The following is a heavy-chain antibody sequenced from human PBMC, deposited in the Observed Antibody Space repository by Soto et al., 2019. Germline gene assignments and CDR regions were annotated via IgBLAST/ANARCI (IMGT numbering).Heavy chain of an antibody. D-gene: IGHD6-13*01. V-gene: IGHV1-8*01. CDR3: ARSATVIAAAGRGRGYYYYGMDV. CDR2: MNPNSGNT. CDR1: GYTFTSYD. J-gene: IGHJ6*02. Sequence: QVQLVQSGAEVKKPGASVKVSCKASGYTFTSYDINWVRQATGQGLEWMGWMNPNSGNTGYAQKFQGRVTMTRNTSISTAYMELSSLRSEDTAVYYCARSATVIAAAGRGRGYYYYGMDVWGQGTTVTVSS.